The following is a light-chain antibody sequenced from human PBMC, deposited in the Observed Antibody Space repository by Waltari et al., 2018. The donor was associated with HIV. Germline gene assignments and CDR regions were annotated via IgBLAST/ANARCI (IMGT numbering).Light chain of an antibody. J-gene: IGKJ1*01. CDR3: QKYNNAPRT. CDR1: QGISNS. Sequence: DIQLTQSPSSLSASAEESIAITCRASQGISNSLAWYQQKPGKVPKLLIYAASNLQSGVPSRFSGSGSGTDFALTISSLQPEDVATYYCQKYNNAPRTFGQGTKVEIK. V-gene: IGKV1-27*01. CDR2: AAS.